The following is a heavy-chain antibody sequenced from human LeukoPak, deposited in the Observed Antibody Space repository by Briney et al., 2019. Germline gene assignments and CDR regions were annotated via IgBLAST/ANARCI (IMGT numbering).Heavy chain of an antibody. CDR2: IYYSGST. D-gene: IGHD6-19*01. J-gene: IGHJ4*02. V-gene: IGHV4-59*01. Sequence: SETLSLTCTVSGGSISSYYWSWIRQPPGKGLEWIGYIYYSGSTNYNPSLKSRVTISVGTSKNQFSLKLSSVTAADTAVYYCAREGWNYLDYWGQRTLVTVSS. CDR1: GGSISSYY. CDR3: AREGWNYLDY.